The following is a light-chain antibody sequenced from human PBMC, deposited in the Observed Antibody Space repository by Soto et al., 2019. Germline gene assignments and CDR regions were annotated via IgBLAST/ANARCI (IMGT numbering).Light chain of an antibody. CDR2: GAS. V-gene: IGKV3-15*01. J-gene: IGKJ1*01. CDR3: QQTLSFPPT. Sequence: DTVLTQSPDTLSVSPGERATVSCRASQSLSSNLAWYQQKPGQAPRLLILGASDRVTGIPARFSGSGSGTEFTLSISSLQSDDFATYYCQQTLSFPPTFGQGTKV. CDR1: QSLSSN.